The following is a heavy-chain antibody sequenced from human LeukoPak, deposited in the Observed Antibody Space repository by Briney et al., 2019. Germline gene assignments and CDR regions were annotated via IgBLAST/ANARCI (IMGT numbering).Heavy chain of an antibody. V-gene: IGHV4-61*02. CDR3: ARGVGEFDY. D-gene: IGHD4-17*01. Sequence: SETLSLTCTVSGGSISSGSYYWSWIRQPAGKGLEWIGRIYTSGSTNYNPSLKSRVTISVDTSKNQFSLKLSSVTAADTAVYYCARGVGEFDYWGQGTLVTVSS. J-gene: IGHJ4*02. CDR2: IYTSGST. CDR1: GGSISSGSYY.